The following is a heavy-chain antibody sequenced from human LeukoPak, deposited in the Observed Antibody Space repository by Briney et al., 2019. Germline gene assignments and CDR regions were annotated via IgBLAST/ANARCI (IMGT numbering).Heavy chain of an antibody. J-gene: IGHJ5*02. V-gene: IGHV3-48*03. CDR2: ISSSGSTI. D-gene: IGHD5/OR15-5a*01. CDR3: VREGLRRFDP. Sequence: GGSLRLSCAASGFTFSSYEMNWVRQAPGKGLEWVSYISSSGSTIYYADSVKGRFTISRDNAKNTLYLQMDSLRAEDTAVYYCVREGLRRFDPWGQGTLVTVSS. CDR1: GFTFSSYE.